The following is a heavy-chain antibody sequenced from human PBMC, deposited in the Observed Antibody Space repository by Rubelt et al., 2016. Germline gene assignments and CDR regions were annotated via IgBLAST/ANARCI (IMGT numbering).Heavy chain of an antibody. CDR3: ARDGSEWSRDY. D-gene: IGHD1-26*01. CDR2: IVYSGDSQ. V-gene: IGHV3-21*01. CDR1: GFTFTTAG. J-gene: IGHJ4*02. Sequence: EVQLVESGGGLVKPGGSLRLSCAASGFTFTTAGMTWIRQAPGKGLEWVSTIVYSGDSQYYADSVKGRFTISRDNARNSLFLQINNLRADDTAGYYCARDGSEWSRDYWGPGTLVTVSS.